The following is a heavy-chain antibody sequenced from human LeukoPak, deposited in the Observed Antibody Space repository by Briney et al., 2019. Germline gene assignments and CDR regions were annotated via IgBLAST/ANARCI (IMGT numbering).Heavy chain of an antibody. J-gene: IGHJ5*02. Sequence: SVKVSCKASGGTFSSYAISWVRQAPGQGLEWMGRIIPILGIANYAQKFQGRVTITADKSTSTAYMELSSLRSEDTAVYYCASRPYCSSTSCPIWGWFDPWGQGTLVTVSS. V-gene: IGHV1-69*04. CDR3: ASRPYCSSTSCPIWGWFDP. D-gene: IGHD2-2*01. CDR1: GGTFSSYA. CDR2: IIPILGIA.